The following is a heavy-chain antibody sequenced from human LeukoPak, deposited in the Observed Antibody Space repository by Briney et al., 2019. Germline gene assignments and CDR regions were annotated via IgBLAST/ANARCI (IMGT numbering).Heavy chain of an antibody. CDR1: GGSISSSNW. D-gene: IGHD3-22*01. V-gene: IGHV4-4*02. CDR3: ATPDSSGYYYLY. CDR2: INHSGST. J-gene: IGHJ4*02. Sequence: SGTLSLTCAVSGGSISSSNWWSWIRQPPGKGLEWIGEINHSGSTNYNPSLKSRVTISVDTSKNQFSLKLSSVTAADTAVYYCATPDSSGYYYLYWGQGTLVTVSS.